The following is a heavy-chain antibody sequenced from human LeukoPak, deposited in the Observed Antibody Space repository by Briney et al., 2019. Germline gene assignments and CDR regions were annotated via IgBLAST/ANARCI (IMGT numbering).Heavy chain of an antibody. V-gene: IGHV4-38-2*01. J-gene: IGHJ3*02. Sequence: PSETLSLTCAVSGYSISSGYYWGWIRQPPGKGLEWIGSIYHSGSTYYNPSLKSRVTISVDTSKNQFSLKLNSVTAADTAVYYCARPVVPAADFDAFDIWGQGTMVTVSS. CDR2: IYHSGST. CDR3: ARPVVPAADFDAFDI. CDR1: GYSISSGYY. D-gene: IGHD2-2*01.